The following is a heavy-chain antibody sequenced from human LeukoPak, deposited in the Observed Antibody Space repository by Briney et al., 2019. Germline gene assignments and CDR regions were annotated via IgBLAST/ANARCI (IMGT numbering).Heavy chain of an antibody. D-gene: IGHD2-8*01. V-gene: IGHV3-74*01. CDR2: IIGDGTRT. CDR1: GFSFSYYW. CDR3: LRVDDTNGHNWFDP. J-gene: IGHJ5*02. Sequence: GGSLRLSCAASGFSFSYYWMHWVRQGSGKGPVWVSRIIGDGTRTDYADSVKGRFTISRDNAKSTLYLQMNSLTVEDTAVYYCLRVDDTNGHNWFDPWGQGTLVAVSS.